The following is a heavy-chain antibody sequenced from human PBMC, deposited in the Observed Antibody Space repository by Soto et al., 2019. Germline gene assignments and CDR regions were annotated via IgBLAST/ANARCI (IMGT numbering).Heavy chain of an antibody. Sequence: EVQLMESGGGLVQPGGSLRLSCAASGLTVSGNDMTWVRQAPGRGLEWVSLIYSGSSTDYADSVKGRFTISRDNSKNTLYLQMDSLRDEDSAIYYCARVVTCGGHCHIFDYWGQGSLVTVSS. CDR3: ARVVTCGGHCHIFDY. J-gene: IGHJ4*02. CDR2: IYSGSST. D-gene: IGHD2-21*01. CDR1: GLTVSGND. V-gene: IGHV3-66*01.